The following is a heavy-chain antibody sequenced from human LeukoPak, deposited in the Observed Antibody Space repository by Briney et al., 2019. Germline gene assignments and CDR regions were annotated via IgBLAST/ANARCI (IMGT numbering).Heavy chain of an antibody. V-gene: IGHV1-69*13. Sequence: SVKVSCKASGGTFSSYAISRVRQAPGQGLEWMGGIIPIFGTANYAQKFQGRVTITADESTSTAYMELSSLRSEDTAVYYCARDVRYCGGNRCYSSRIDPWAQGTLVTVSS. CDR1: GGTFSSYA. J-gene: IGHJ5*02. CDR2: IIPIFGTA. D-gene: IGHD2-15*01. CDR3: ARDVRYCGGNRCYSSRIDP.